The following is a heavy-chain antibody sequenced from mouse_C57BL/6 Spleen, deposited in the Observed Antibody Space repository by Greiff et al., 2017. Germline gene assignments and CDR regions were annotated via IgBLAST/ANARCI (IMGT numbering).Heavy chain of an antibody. Sequence: EVKLLESGPGLVKPSQSLSLTCSVTGYSITSGYYWNWIRQFPGNKLEWMGYISYDGSNNYNPSLKNRISITRDTSKNQFFLTLNSVTTEDTATYYCARDPNYYFDYWGQGTTLTVSS. J-gene: IGHJ2*01. V-gene: IGHV3-6*01. CDR2: ISYDGSN. CDR1: GYSITSGYY. D-gene: IGHD4-1*01. CDR3: ARDPNYYFDY.